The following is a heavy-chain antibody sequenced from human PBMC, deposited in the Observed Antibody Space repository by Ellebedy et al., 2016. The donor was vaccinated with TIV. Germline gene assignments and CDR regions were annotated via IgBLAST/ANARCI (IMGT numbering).Heavy chain of an antibody. CDR2: IDPLDSYT. J-gene: IGHJ6*02. CDR3: ARLDYYAMDV. CDR1: GYSFTTYW. V-gene: IGHV5-10-1*01. Sequence: GGSLRLSCEASGYSFTTYWITWVRQMPGKGLEWMGRIDPLDSYTNYSPSFQGHVTISVDKSINTAYLQWSSLRASDTAMYYCARLDYYAMDVWGQGTTVTVSS.